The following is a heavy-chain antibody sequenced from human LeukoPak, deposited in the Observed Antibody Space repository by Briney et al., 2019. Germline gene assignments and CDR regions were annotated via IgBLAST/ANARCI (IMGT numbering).Heavy chain of an antibody. V-gene: IGHV3-30*18. J-gene: IGHJ6*02. Sequence: GGSLRLSCAASGFTFSSYGMHWVRQAPGKGLEWVAVISYDGSNKYYADSVKGRFTISRDNSKNTLYLQMNSLRAEDTAVYYCAKATQSGSYYYYYYGMDVWGQGTTVTVSS. CDR2: ISYDGSNK. CDR1: GFTFSSYG. D-gene: IGHD1-26*01. CDR3: AKATQSGSYYYYYYGMDV.